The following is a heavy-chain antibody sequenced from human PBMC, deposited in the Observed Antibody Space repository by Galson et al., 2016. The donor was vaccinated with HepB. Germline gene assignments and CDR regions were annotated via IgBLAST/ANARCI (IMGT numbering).Heavy chain of an antibody. CDR3: ASPSGRYSIHTFDL. D-gene: IGHD1-26*01. V-gene: IGHV3-11*06. CDR1: GFTFSNYY. CDR2: ISPSTTHT. J-gene: IGHJ3*01. Sequence: SLRLSCAASGFTFSNYYMSWIRQAPGKGLEWVAYISPSTTHTNYADYVMGRFTVSRDNAKNSLYLQMNSLGTEDTAVYYCASPSGRYSIHTFDLWGQGTMVTVSS.